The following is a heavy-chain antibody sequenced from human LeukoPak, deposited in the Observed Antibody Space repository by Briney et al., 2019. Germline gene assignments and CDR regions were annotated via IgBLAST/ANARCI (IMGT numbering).Heavy chain of an antibody. V-gene: IGHV3-7*01. CDR3: AGSGYDYLASLDY. CDR2: IKQDGSEK. D-gene: IGHD5-12*01. Sequence: GGSLRLSCAASGFTFSSYWMSWVRQAPGKGLEWVANIKQDGSEKYYVDSVKGRFTISRDNAKNSLYLQMDSLRAEDTAVYYCAGSGYDYLASLDYWGQGTLVTVSS. CDR1: GFTFSSYW. J-gene: IGHJ4*02.